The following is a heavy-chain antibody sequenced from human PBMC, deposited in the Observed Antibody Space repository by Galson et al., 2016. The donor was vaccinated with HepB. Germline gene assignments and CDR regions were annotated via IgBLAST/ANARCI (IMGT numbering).Heavy chain of an antibody. V-gene: IGHV5-51*01. J-gene: IGHJ6*02. CDR2: IYPGNSET. Sequence: QSGAEVKKPGESLKISCKGSGYTFNTYWIGWVRQMPGKGLEWMGIIYPGNSETRYSLSFEGQVTISADKSNSTAYLQWSSLKATDGAIYYCARRGDSSEYYYYAMDVWGQGTTVTASS. CDR3: ARRGDSSEYYYYAMDV. CDR1: GYTFNTYW. D-gene: IGHD3-16*01.